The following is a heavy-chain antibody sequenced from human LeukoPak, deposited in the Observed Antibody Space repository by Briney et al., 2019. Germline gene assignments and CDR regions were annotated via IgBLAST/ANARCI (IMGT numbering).Heavy chain of an antibody. D-gene: IGHD2-21*02. J-gene: IGHJ4*02. CDR1: GFTFSDYY. CDR2: ISSSGSTM. V-gene: IGHV3-11*01. Sequence: PGGSLRLSCAASGFTFSDYYMSWFRQAPGKGLEWVSYISSSGSTMYYADSVKGRFTISRDNAKNSLYLQMNSLRAEDTAVYYCTRAYCAGDCSGFWGQGTLVTVSS. CDR3: TRAYCAGDCSGF.